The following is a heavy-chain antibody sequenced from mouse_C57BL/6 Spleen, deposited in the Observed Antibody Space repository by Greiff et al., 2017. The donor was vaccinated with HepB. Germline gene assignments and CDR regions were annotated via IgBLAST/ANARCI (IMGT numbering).Heavy chain of an antibody. CDR1: GYTFTSYT. CDR3: ARGLLRYNFDY. J-gene: IGHJ2*01. Sequence: QVQLKQSGAELARPGASVKMSCKASGYTFTSYTMHWVKQRPGQGLEWIGYINPSSGYTKYNQKFKDKATLTADKSSSTAYMQLSSLTSEDSALYYCARGLLRYNFDYWGQGTTLTVSS. CDR2: INPSSGYT. V-gene: IGHV1-4*01. D-gene: IGHD1-1*01.